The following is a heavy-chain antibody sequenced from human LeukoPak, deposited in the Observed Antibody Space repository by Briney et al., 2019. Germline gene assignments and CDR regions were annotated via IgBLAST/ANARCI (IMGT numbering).Heavy chain of an antibody. Sequence: ASVKVSCKASGYTFTGYYMHWVRQAPGQGLEWMGWISAYNGSTNYAQKLQGRVTMTTDTSTSTAYMELRSLRSDDTAVYYCARDPFYGGNPVDYWGQGTLVTVSS. J-gene: IGHJ4*02. V-gene: IGHV1-18*04. CDR2: ISAYNGST. CDR1: GYTFTGYY. CDR3: ARDPFYGGNPVDY. D-gene: IGHD4-23*01.